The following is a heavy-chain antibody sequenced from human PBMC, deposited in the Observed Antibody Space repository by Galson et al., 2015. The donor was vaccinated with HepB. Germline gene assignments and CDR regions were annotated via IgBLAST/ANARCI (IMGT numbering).Heavy chain of an antibody. CDR3: ARQMATMWARATDSYWYFDL. J-gene: IGHJ2*01. CDR1: GYSFTSYW. Sequence: QSGAEVKKPGESLRISCKGSGYSFTSYWIGWVRQMPGKGLEWMGIIYPGDSDTRYSPSFQGQVTISADKSISTAYLQWSSLKASDTAMYYCARQMATMWARATDSYWYFDLWGRGTLVTVSS. D-gene: IGHD5-24*01. CDR2: IYPGDSDT. V-gene: IGHV5-51*01.